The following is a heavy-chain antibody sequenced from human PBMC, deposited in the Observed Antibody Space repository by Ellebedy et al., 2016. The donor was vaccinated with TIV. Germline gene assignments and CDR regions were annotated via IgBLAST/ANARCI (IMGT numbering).Heavy chain of an antibody. D-gene: IGHD4-17*01. CDR2: IDYTGNT. J-gene: IGHJ3*01. V-gene: IGHV4/OR15-8*01. Sequence: SETLSLTXEVSGGFVGSSNWWTWVRQTPGKGLEWIGEIDYTGNTIYNPSLKSRVTIAVDKSRNEVSLKLTSLTAADTAVYYCAGQGSDYGDSDVFDVWGQGTVVTVSS. CDR1: GGFVGSSNW. CDR3: AGQGSDYGDSDVFDV.